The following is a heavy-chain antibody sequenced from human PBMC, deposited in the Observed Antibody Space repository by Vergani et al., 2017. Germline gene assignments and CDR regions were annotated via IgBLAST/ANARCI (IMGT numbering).Heavy chain of an antibody. Sequence: QLQLQESGPGLVKPSETLSLTCTVSGGSISSSSYYWGWIRQPPGKGLEWIGSIYYSGSTYYNPSLKSRVTISVDTSKNQFSLKLSSVTAADTAVYYCARGGQRGYSYGSFDYWGQGTLVTVSS. CDR3: ARGGQRGYSYGSFDY. CDR2: IYYSGST. CDR1: GGSISSSSYY. V-gene: IGHV4-39*01. J-gene: IGHJ4*02. D-gene: IGHD5-18*01.